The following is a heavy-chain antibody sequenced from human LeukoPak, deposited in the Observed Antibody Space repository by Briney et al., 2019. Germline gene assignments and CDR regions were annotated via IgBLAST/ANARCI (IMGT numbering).Heavy chain of an antibody. J-gene: IGHJ3*02. V-gene: IGHV3-30-3*01. CDR3: ARVVIEAFDI. D-gene: IGHD3-22*01. Sequence: SGGSLRLSCAASGFTFSSYAMHWVRQAPGKGLEWVAVISYDGSNKYYADSVKGRFTISRDNSKNTLYLQMNSLRAEDTAVYYCARVVIEAFDIWGQGTMVTVSS. CDR1: GFTFSSYA. CDR2: ISYDGSNK.